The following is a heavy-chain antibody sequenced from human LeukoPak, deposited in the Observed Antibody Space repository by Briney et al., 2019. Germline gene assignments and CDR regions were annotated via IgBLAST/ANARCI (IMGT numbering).Heavy chain of an antibody. Sequence: GRSLRLSCTSSGFSFNDFGMHWVRQVPGKGLEWVSGISWNSASIGYAESVKGRFTISRDNAQNSLFLQMNDLRPEDTAFYYCAKDMTSGYHYDSSGYYFRGVFDFWGQGTLISVSS. CDR2: ISWNSASI. D-gene: IGHD3-22*01. CDR3: AKDMTSGYHYDSSGYYFRGVFDF. V-gene: IGHV3-9*01. J-gene: IGHJ4*02. CDR1: GFSFNDFG.